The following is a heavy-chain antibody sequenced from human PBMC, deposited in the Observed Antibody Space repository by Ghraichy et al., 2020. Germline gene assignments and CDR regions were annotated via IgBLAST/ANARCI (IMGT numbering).Heavy chain of an antibody. CDR2: INHSGST. CDR1: GGSFSGYY. J-gene: IGHJ5*02. CDR3: ARREEGITIFGEGEAARPPGHNWFDP. Sequence: SETLSLTCAVYGGSFSGYYWSWIRQPPGKGLEWIGEINHSGSTNYNPSLKSRVTISVDTSKNQFSLKLSSVTAADTAVYYCARREEGITIFGEGEAARPPGHNWFDPWGQGTLVTVSS. D-gene: IGHD3-3*01. V-gene: IGHV4-34*01.